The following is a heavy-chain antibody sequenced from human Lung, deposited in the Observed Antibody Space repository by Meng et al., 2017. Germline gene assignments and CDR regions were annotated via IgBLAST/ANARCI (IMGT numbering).Heavy chain of an antibody. J-gene: IGHJ4*02. CDR1: GGSFSDYY. CDR3: ARGPTTMAHDFDY. D-gene: IGHD4-11*01. V-gene: IGHV4-34*01. Sequence: QVPLQPLGPRLLNPSEPLSLACVVSGGSFSDYYWSWIRQPPGKGLEWIGEINHSGSTNYNPSLESRATISVDMSQNNLSLKLSSVTAADSAVYYCARGPTTMAHDFDYWGQGTLVTVSS. CDR2: INHSGST.